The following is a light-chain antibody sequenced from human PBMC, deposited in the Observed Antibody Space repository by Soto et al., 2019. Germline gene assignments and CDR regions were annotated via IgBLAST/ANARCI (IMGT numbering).Light chain of an antibody. V-gene: IGKV1-5*01. Sequence: TQSPATLSLSPGEGATLSCRASQSVSGWLAWYQQKPGEAPKLLIYDASALPRGVPSRFSGSGSGTKFTLTIASLQPDDFATYYCQQYETFSGTFGPGTKVEI. CDR1: QSVSGW. CDR3: QQYETFSGT. J-gene: IGKJ1*01. CDR2: DAS.